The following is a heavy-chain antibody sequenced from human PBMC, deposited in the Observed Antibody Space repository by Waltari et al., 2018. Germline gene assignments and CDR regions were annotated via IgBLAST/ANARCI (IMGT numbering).Heavy chain of an antibody. V-gene: IGHV4-4*02. CDR2: IHGSGKA. Sequence: QLQLQESGPGLVTPSGTLSLTCAVSGDSMSSPYWWSWVRQSPGKGLEWIGQIHGSGKANYNPSFASRVAISIETSNNQFSLKVTSATAADTAMYFCARDRGRGLYLDSWGQGTLVTVSP. CDR3: ARDRGRGLYLDS. CDR1: GDSMSSPYW. J-gene: IGHJ4*02. D-gene: IGHD2-15*01.